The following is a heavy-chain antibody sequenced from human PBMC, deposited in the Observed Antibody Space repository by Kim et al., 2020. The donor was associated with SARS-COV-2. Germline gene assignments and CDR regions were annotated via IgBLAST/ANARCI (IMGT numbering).Heavy chain of an antibody. V-gene: IGHV3-48*02. J-gene: IGHJ4*02. CDR3: ARVKPAVAGNFDY. D-gene: IGHD6-19*01. Sequence: YADSVKGRFTISRDNAKNSLYLQMNSLRDEDTAVYYCARVKPAVAGNFDYWGQGTLVTVSS.